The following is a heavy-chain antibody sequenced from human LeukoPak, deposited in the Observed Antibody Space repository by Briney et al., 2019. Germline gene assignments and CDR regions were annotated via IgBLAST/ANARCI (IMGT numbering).Heavy chain of an antibody. CDR1: GGSFSGYY. D-gene: IGHD4-17*01. V-gene: IGHV4-34*01. J-gene: IGHJ5*02. CDR3: ARGGWDDYGDYGPRFDP. Sequence: SETLSLTCDVYGGSFSGYYWSWIRQPPGKGLEWIGEINHSGSTNYNPSLKSRVTISVDTSKNQFSLKLSSVTAADTAVYYCARGGWDDYGDYGPRFDPWGQGTLVTVSS. CDR2: INHSGST.